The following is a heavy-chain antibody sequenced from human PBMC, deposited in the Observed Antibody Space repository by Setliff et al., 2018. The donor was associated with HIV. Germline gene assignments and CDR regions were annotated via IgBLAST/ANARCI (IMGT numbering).Heavy chain of an antibody. Sequence: SETLSLTCTVSGGSISSSSYYWGWIRQPPGKGLEWIGTIYYSGSTNYNPSLKSRVTISVDTSKNQFSLRLSSVTAADTAVYYCARGGVFGVVITYFDYWGQGTLVTVSS. J-gene: IGHJ4*02. V-gene: IGHV4-39*07. D-gene: IGHD3-3*01. CDR2: IYYSGST. CDR1: GGSISSSSYY. CDR3: ARGGVFGVVITYFDY.